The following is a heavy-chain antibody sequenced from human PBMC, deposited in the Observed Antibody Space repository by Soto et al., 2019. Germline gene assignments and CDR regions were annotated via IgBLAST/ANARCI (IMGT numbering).Heavy chain of an antibody. CDR3: AADSAYSSSSKYYYYGMDV. CDR2: IVVGSGNT. V-gene: IGHV1-58*01. Sequence: SVKVSCKASGFTFTSSAVQWVRQARGQRLEWIGWIVVGSGNTNYAQKFQERVTITRDMSTSTAYMKMSSLRSEDTAVYYCAADSAYSSSSKYYYYGMDVWGQGTTVTASS. CDR1: GFTFTSSA. D-gene: IGHD6-6*01. J-gene: IGHJ6*02.